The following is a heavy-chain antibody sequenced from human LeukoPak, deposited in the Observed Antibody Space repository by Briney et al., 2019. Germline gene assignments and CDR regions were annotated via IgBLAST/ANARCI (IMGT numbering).Heavy chain of an antibody. CDR3: AREGDFGSYPFDY. V-gene: IGHV1-18*04. CDR1: GYSFTNNA. J-gene: IGHJ4*02. Sequence: ASVKVSCKASGYSFTNNAVSWVRQAPGQGLEWIGWINPLKGHTDYAQKFQGRVTMTRDTNTGTLYMELRSLRSDDTAVYYCAREGDFGSYPFDYWGQGTLVIVAS. D-gene: IGHD3-3*01. CDR2: INPLKGHT.